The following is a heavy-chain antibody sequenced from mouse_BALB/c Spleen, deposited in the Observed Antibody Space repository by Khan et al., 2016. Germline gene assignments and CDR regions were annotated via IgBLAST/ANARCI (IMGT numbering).Heavy chain of an antibody. J-gene: IGHJ2*01. Sequence: VQLKESGPGLVKPSQTVSLTCTVTGISITTGNYRWSWIRQFPGNKLEWIGYIYYSGTITYNPSLTSRTTITRDTSKKQFFLEMNSLTAEDTATYYCARAYYGNYYFDYWGHGTTLTVSS. CDR3: ARAYYGNYYFDY. V-gene: IGHV3-5*02. CDR2: IYYSGTI. D-gene: IGHD2-10*01. CDR1: GISITTGNYR.